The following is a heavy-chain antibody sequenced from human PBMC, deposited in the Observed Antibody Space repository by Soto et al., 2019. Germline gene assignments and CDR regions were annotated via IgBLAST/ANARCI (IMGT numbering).Heavy chain of an antibody. J-gene: IGHJ4*02. D-gene: IGHD1-26*01. V-gene: IGHV3-66*01. Sequence: GGSLRLSCAASGFTVSSNYMSWVRQAPGKGLEWVSVIYSGGSTYYADSVKGRFTISRDNSKNTLYLQMNSLRAEDTSVYYCAKEGGLSGSYYISSSYYFDYWGQGTLVTAPQ. CDR1: GFTVSSNY. CDR2: IYSGGST. CDR3: AKEGGLSGSYYISSSYYFDY.